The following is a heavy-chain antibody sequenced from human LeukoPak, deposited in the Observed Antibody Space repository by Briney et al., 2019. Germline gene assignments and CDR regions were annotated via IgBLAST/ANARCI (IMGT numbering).Heavy chain of an antibody. CDR3: ARGRPNRGTDY. CDR1: GFTFSSYA. D-gene: IGHD3-16*01. V-gene: IGHV3-30-3*01. CDR2: ISYDGSNK. J-gene: IGHJ4*02. Sequence: GGSLRLSCAASGFTFSSYAMHWVRQAPGKGLEWVAVISYDGSNKYYADSVKGRFTISRDNSKNTLYLQMNSLRAEDTAVYYCARGRPNRGTDYWGQGTLVTVSS.